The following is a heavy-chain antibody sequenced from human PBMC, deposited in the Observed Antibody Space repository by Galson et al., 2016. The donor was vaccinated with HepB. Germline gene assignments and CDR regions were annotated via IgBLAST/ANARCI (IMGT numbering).Heavy chain of an antibody. V-gene: IGHV5-10-1*01. Sequence: QSGAEVKKPGESLKIFCKASGCTFTTYWITWVRQVPGKGLEWVGRIDPSDYDTNYNPSFFGQVTISTDRSISTAYLQWSSLKASESAIYYCARQGRYHFESKGDYWGPGTLVTVSS. CDR2: IDPSDYDT. CDR1: GCTFTTYW. CDR3: ARQGRYHFESKGDY. J-gene: IGHJ4*02. D-gene: IGHD3-3*02.